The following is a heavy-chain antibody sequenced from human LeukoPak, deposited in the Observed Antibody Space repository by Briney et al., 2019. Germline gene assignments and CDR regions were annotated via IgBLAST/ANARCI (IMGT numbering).Heavy chain of an antibody. CDR3: GKYSASGSRYFDY. J-gene: IGHJ4*02. CDR2: IDSSGGGI. Sequence: GGSLILSCAPSGFTFSNYPITRVRQAPGKGLEWVAVIDSSGGGIYYADSVKGRCTISRDNSKNTLYLQMNSLRAEDTAVFYSGKYSASGSRYFDYWGQGTLVTVSS. V-gene: IGHV3-23*01. D-gene: IGHD1-26*01. CDR1: GFTFSNYP.